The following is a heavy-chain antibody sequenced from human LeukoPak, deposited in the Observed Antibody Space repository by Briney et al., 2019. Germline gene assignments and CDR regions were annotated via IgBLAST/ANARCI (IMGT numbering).Heavy chain of an antibody. CDR3: ARGGYYGGSGTYGFFDY. CDR2: INTETGNP. CDR1: GYTFISYA. D-gene: IGHD3-10*01. J-gene: IGHJ4*02. V-gene: IGHV7-4-1*02. Sequence: ASVKVSCKASGYTFISYAMNWVRQAPGQGPEWMGWINTETGNPTYAQGFTGQFAFSVDTSVNTAYLQISSLRTEDTAVYYCARGGYYGGSGTYGFFDYWGQGSLVTVSS.